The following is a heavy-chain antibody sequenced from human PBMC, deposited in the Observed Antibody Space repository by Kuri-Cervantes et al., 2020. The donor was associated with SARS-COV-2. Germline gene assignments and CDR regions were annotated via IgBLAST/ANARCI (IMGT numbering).Heavy chain of an antibody. Sequence: GGSLRLSCAASGFTFSGSAMYWVRQPFEKGLEWVGLIRSKTNNYATSYAASLRGRFTISRDDSKDTAYLQMNSLRTEDTGLYYCYTLIGVSATAYDDYWGQGTLVTVSS. D-gene: IGHD2-21*02. J-gene: IGHJ4*02. V-gene: IGHV3-73*01. CDR1: GFTFSGSA. CDR3: YTLIGVSATAYDDY. CDR2: IRSKTNNYAT.